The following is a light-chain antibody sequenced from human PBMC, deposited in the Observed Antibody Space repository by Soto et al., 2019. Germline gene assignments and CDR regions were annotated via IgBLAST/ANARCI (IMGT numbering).Light chain of an antibody. V-gene: IGKV3-20*01. CDR1: QSLSSSS. CDR2: DAS. J-gene: IGKJ1*01. Sequence: EIVLTQSPGTLSLSPGERATLSCRASQSLSSSSLAWYQQKPGQAPRLLIYDASSRAIGIPDRFSGSGSGTDFTLTISRLEPEDFAVYHCQQYDTSPTFGQGTKVDIK. CDR3: QQYDTSPT.